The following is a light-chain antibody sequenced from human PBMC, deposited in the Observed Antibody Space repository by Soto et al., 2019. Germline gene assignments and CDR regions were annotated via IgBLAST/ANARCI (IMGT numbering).Light chain of an antibody. CDR3: SSYAGSNNLL. CDR1: NSDIGNYNF. Sequence: QSALTQPPSASGSPGQSVAISCTGTNSDIGNYNFVSWYQQHPGKAPKLMIYEVNKRPSGVPDRFSGPKSGNTASLTVSGLQPEDEADYYCSSYAGSNNLLFGGGNKVTVL. CDR2: EVN. J-gene: IGLJ2*01. V-gene: IGLV2-8*01.